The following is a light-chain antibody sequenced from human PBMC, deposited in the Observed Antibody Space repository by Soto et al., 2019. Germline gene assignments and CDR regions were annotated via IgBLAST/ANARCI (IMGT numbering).Light chain of an antibody. CDR1: HSVGSN. Sequence: EIVMTQSPATLSVSPGERATLSCRASHSVGSNLAWYKQKPGQAPRLLIYAASTRATGIPARISGSGSGTDFILTISSLQSEDFAVYYCQQYNNWPPLTFGGGNKVEIK. V-gene: IGKV3-15*01. J-gene: IGKJ4*01. CDR2: AAS. CDR3: QQYNNWPPLT.